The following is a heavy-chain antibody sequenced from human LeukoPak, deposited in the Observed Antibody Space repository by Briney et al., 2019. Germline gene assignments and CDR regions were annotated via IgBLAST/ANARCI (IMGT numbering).Heavy chain of an antibody. CDR1: GGTFSSYA. D-gene: IGHD1-26*01. CDR2: IIPIFGTA. Sequence: SVKVSCKASGGTFSSYAISWVRQAPGQGLEWMGGIIPIFGTANYAQKFQGRVTITADESTSTAYMELSSLRSEDTAVYYCARDVHIVGATFDYWGQGTLVTVSS. V-gene: IGHV1-69*01. J-gene: IGHJ4*02. CDR3: ARDVHIVGATFDY.